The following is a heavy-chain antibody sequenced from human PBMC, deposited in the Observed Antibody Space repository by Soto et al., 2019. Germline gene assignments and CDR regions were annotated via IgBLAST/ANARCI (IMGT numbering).Heavy chain of an antibody. CDR1: GYTFTSYG. D-gene: IGHD6-19*01. V-gene: IGHV1-18*01. J-gene: IGHJ6*02. Sequence: ASVKVSCKASGYTFTSYGISWVRQAPGQGLEWMGWISAYNGNTNYAQKLQGRVTMTTGTSTSTAYMELRSLRSDDTAVYYCARGRSSGWYSSYYYGMDVWGQGTTVTVSS. CDR2: ISAYNGNT. CDR3: ARGRSSGWYSSYYYGMDV.